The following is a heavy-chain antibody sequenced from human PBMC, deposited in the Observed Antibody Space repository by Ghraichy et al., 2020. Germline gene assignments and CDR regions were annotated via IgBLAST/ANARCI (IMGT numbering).Heavy chain of an antibody. J-gene: IGHJ4*02. CDR1: GGSISSGSYY. Sequence: TLSLTCTVSGGSISSGSYYWSCIRQHPGKGLECIGYIYYSGRTYYKSSLKSRVFISVDTSKHQFSLKLSSVTAADTAVYYCARGNGDGNNYGGYYFDYWGQGTLVTVSS. CDR3: ARGNGDGNNYGGYYFDY. V-gene: IGHV4-31*03. CDR2: IYYSGRT. D-gene: IGHD5-24*01.